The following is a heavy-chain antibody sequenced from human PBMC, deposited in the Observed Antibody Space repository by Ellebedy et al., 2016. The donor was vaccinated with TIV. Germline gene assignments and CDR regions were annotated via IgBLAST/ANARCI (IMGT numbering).Heavy chain of an antibody. D-gene: IGHD6-19*01. V-gene: IGHV3-15*07. CDR1: DFSFDNAW. Sequence: PGGSLRLSCAASDFSFDNAWLDWVRQAPGKGLEGVGRINSKSAGGTTDYNTPVKGRFTISRDDSKNTLYLQMSSLKTEDTAVYFCTRGAVAGSFDLWGQGTLVTVSS. J-gene: IGHJ4*02. CDR3: TRGAVAGSFDL. CDR2: INSKSAGGTT.